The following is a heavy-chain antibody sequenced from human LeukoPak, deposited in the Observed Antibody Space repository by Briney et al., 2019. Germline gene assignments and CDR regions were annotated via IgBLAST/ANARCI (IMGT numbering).Heavy chain of an antibody. J-gene: IGHJ4*02. V-gene: IGHV4-59*01. CDR3: AREYYGSSGYYNDY. CDR1: GGSISSYY. D-gene: IGHD3-22*01. CDR2: ISYSGGP. Sequence: SETLSLTCTVSGGSISSYYWSWIRQPPGKGLEWIGYISYSGGPNYNPSHKSRVTISVDTSKNQFSLKLTSVTAADTAVYYCAREYYGSSGYYNDYWGQGALVTVSS.